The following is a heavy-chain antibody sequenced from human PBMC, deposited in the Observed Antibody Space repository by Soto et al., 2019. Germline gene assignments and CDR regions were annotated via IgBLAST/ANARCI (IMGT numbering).Heavy chain of an antibody. J-gene: IGHJ4*02. CDR1: GFTFGSYA. CDR2: ISGSVGST. D-gene: IGHD5-18*01. V-gene: IGHV3-23*01. CDR3: AKDWGDTYGYGVPVF. Sequence: EVQLLESGGGLVQPGGSLRLSCAASGFTFGSYAMSWVRQAPGKGLEWVSGISGSVGSTYYAHSVKGRFTISRDNAKNTLYLQMNSLRAEDTAIYYCAKDWGDTYGYGVPVFWGQGTLVTVSS.